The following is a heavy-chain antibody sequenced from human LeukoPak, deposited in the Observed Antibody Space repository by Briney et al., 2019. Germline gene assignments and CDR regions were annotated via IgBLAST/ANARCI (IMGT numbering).Heavy chain of an antibody. J-gene: IGHJ4*02. CDR1: GFTFSNHA. Sequence: SGGSLRLSCLTSGFTFSNHAMTWVRQAPGKGLEWVATITGSGDRTFYPDSLKGQFTVSRDDSKNTVYLQMNTVRVEDTAVYYCAKDMQTWPRFPDYWGQGTLVTVSS. D-gene: IGHD5-12*01. CDR3: AKDMQTWPRFPDY. CDR2: ITGSGDRT. V-gene: IGHV3-23*01.